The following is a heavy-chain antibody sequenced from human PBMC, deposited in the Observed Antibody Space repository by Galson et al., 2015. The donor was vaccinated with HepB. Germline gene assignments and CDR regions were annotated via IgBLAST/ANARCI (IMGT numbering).Heavy chain of an antibody. CDR2: ISGSGGST. CDR1: GFTFSSYA. J-gene: IGHJ4*02. CDR3: AKNSEIYYYGSGSYYAADY. V-gene: IGHV3-23*01. D-gene: IGHD3-10*01. Sequence: SLRLSCAASGFTFSSYAMSWVRRAPGKGLEWVSAISGSGGSTYYADSVKGRFTISRDNSKNTLYLQMNSLRAEDTAVHYCAKNSEIYYYGSGSYYAADYWGQGTLVTVSS.